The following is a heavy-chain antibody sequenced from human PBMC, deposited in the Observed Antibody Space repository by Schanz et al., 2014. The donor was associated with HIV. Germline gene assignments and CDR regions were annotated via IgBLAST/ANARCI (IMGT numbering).Heavy chain of an antibody. J-gene: IGHJ4*02. CDR1: GFTFSSYG. CDR3: ARQYYYDSSGYYPFFDY. CDR2: IWYDGSNK. D-gene: IGHD3-22*01. V-gene: IGHV3-33*01. Sequence: QVQLVESGGGVVQPGRSLRLSCVASGFTFSSYGMHWVRQAPGKGLEWVAVIWYDGSNKYYADSVKGRFTISRDNSKNTLYLQMNSLRAEDTAVYYCARQYYYDSSGYYPFFDYWGQGTLVTVSS.